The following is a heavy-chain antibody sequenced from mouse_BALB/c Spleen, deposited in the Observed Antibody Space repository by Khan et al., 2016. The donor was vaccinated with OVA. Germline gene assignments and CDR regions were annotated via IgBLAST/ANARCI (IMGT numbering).Heavy chain of an antibody. J-gene: IGHJ4*01. D-gene: IGHD1-1*01. V-gene: IGHV3-2*02. CDR1: GYSITSNYA. CDR3: ARGNYYGYAIDY. Sequence: VQLQQSGPGLVKPSQSLSLTCTVSGYSITSNYAWNWIRQFPGNKLEWMGYISYSGSTNYNPSLKSRISITRDTSKNQFFLKLNYVTTEDTATYYCARGNYYGYAIDYWGQGTSVTVSS. CDR2: ISYSGST.